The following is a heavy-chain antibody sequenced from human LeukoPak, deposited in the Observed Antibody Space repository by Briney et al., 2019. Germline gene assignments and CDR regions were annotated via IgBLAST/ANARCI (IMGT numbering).Heavy chain of an antibody. V-gene: IGHV4-34*01. CDR3: ARGFPHPIVAVPAAQHDAFDI. D-gene: IGHD2-2*01. J-gene: IGHJ3*02. CDR2: INHSGST. CDR1: GGSISGYY. Sequence: PSETLSLTCTVSGGSISGYYWSWIRQPPGKGLEWIGEINHSGSTNYNPSLKSRVTISVDTSKNQFSLKLSSVTAADTAVYYCARGFPHPIVAVPAAQHDAFDIWGQGTMVTVSS.